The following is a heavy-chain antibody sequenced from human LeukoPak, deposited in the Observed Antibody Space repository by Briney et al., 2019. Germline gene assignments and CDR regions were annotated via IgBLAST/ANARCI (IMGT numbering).Heavy chain of an antibody. D-gene: IGHD4-17*01. J-gene: IGHJ4*02. V-gene: IGHV3-7*03. CDR1: GLTFSNFW. CDR3: AKHKENYGDSCLDDY. Sequence: GGSLRLSCVASGLTFSNFWMTWVRQTPGGGLEWVASINEDGGEEYYVDSVKGRFIISRDNAKSSLYLQMDSLRAEDTAVYYCAKHKENYGDSCLDDYWGQGTLVTVSS. CDR2: INEDGGEE.